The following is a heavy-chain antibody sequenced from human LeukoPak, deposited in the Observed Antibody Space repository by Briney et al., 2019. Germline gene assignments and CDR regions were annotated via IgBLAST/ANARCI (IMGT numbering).Heavy chain of an antibody. D-gene: IGHD6-19*01. Sequence: ASVKVSCTASGYTFTGYYMHWVRQAPGQGLEWMGWINPNSGGTNYAQKFQGRVTMTEDTSTDTAYMELSSLRSEDTAVYYCATDKGDSSGWYAEYFQHWGQGTLVTVSS. CDR2: INPNSGGT. J-gene: IGHJ1*01. CDR1: GYTFTGYY. CDR3: ATDKGDSSGWYAEYFQH. V-gene: IGHV1-2*02.